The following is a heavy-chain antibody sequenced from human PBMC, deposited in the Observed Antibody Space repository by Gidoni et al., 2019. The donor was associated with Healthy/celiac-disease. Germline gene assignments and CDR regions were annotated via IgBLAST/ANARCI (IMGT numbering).Heavy chain of an antibody. CDR2: IYYSGST. CDR3: ARPEYGDSPDYYYGMDV. J-gene: IGHJ6*02. CDR1: GGSIRSSSYY. Sequence: QLQLQESGPGLVKPSETLSLNCIVSGGSIRSSSYYWGWIRQPPGKGLEWIGSIYYSGSTYYTPSLKSRVTISVDTSKNQFSLKLSSVTAADTALYYGARPEYGDSPDYYYGMDVWGQGTTVTVSS. D-gene: IGHD4-17*01. V-gene: IGHV4-39*01.